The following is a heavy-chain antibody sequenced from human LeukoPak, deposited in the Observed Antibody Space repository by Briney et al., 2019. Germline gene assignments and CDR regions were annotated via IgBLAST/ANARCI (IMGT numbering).Heavy chain of an antibody. CDR1: GFTFSSYD. V-gene: IGHV3-13*04. CDR3: TRRMRGLGSYSDAFDI. Sequence: PGGSLRLSCAAPGFTFSSYDMHWVRQGPGKGLEWVSGIDTAGGTYYAGSVKGRFTISRENAKNSFYLQMNSLRAGDTAVYFCTRRMRGLGSYSDAFDIWGQGTMVTVSS. CDR2: IDTAGGT. D-gene: IGHD3-10*01. J-gene: IGHJ3*02.